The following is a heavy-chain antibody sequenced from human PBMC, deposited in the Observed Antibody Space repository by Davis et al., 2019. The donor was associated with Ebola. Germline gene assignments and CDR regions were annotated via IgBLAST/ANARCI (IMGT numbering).Heavy chain of an antibody. CDR2: ILYDTSNK. CDR3: ARERNIGIVVVPAAVLDY. V-gene: IGHV3-30-3*01. Sequence: GESLKISCAASGFTFSSYAMHWVRQPPGKGLEWVALILYDTSNKYYADSVKGRFTISRDNSKNTLYLQMNSLRAEDTAVYYCARERNIGIVVVPAAVLDYWGQGTLVTVSS. J-gene: IGHJ4*02. D-gene: IGHD2-2*01. CDR1: GFTFSSYA.